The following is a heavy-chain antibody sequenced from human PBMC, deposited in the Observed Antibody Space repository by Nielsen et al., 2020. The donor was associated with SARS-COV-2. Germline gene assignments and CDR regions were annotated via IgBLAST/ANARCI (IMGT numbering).Heavy chain of an antibody. CDR1: GFTFSSYG. CDR3: AKVWWAETDAFDF. CDR2: ISDDGNDQ. J-gene: IGHJ3*01. V-gene: IGHV3-30*18. D-gene: IGHD2-21*01. Sequence: GESLKISCAASGFTFSSYGMHWVRQAAGKGLEWVAGISDDGNDQNYAEFVEGQLTISRDNSKNTLFLEMNSLRAEDTAVYYCAKVWWAETDAFDFWGQGTTVTVSS.